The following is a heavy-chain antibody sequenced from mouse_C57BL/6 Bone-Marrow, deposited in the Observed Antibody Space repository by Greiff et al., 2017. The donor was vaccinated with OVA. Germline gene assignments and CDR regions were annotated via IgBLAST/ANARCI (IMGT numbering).Heavy chain of an antibody. CDR3: ARDGGSSFAY. CDR1: GFTFSSYA. D-gene: IGHD1-1*01. CDR2: ISDGGSYT. V-gene: IGHV5-4*01. Sequence: EVQGVESGGGLVKPGGSLKLSCAASGFTFSSYAMSWVRQTPEKRLEWVATISDGGSYTDYPDNVKGRFNLSRDNAKNNLYLQMSHLKSEDTAMYYCARDGGSSFAYWGQGTLVTVSA. J-gene: IGHJ3*01.